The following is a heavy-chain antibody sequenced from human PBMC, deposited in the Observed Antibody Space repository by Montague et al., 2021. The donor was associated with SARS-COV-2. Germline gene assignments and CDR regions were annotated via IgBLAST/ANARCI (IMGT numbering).Heavy chain of an antibody. D-gene: IGHD3-3*01. Sequence: SETLSVTCTVSGGSISSYYWSWIRQPPGKGLEWIGYIYYSGSTNYNPSLKSRVTISVDTSKNQFSLKLSSVTAADTAVYYCARCIPIFGEVGSWFDPWGQGTLGTVSS. J-gene: IGHJ5*02. CDR1: GGSISSYY. CDR2: IYYSGST. V-gene: IGHV4-59*01. CDR3: ARCIPIFGEVGSWFDP.